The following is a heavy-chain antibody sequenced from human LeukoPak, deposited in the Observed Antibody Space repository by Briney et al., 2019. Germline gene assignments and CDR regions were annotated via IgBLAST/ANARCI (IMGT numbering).Heavy chain of an antibody. CDR1: GYTFTSYG. J-gene: IGHJ6*04. V-gene: IGHV1-18*04. Sequence: ASVKVSCKASGYTFTSYGISWARQAPGQGLEWMGWISAYNGNTNYAQKLQGRVTMTTDTSTSTAYMELRSLRSDDTAVYYCARASSTTTLYYYYYGMDVWGKGTTVTVSS. CDR3: ARASSTTTLYYYYYGMDV. CDR2: ISAYNGNT. D-gene: IGHD4-17*01.